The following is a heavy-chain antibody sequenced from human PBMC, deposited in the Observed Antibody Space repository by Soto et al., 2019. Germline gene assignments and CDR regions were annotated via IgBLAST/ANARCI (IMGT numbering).Heavy chain of an antibody. CDR3: ASSGGGEDY. CDR2: IYHSGST. CDR1: GVSISSSHW. Sequence: QVQLQESGPGLVKPSGTLSLSCAVSGVSISSSHWWTWVRQPPGKGLEWIGEIYHSGSTNYNPPRKSRLTISVDTSSNRFSLNLSSVTAAETAVYYCASSGGGEDYWGQGILVTVSS. D-gene: IGHD3-16*01. J-gene: IGHJ4*02. V-gene: IGHV4-4*02.